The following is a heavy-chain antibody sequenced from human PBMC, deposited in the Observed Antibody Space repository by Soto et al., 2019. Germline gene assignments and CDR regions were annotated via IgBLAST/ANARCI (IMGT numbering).Heavy chain of an antibody. CDR2: IYYSGST. J-gene: IGHJ5*02. Sequence: VQLQESGPGLVKVSETLSLTCTVSGGSISSNYWSWIRQPPGKGLEWIGYIYYSGSTNYNSSLKSRVTISVHTSKNQFSLKLTSVTAADTAVYYCARIDPPLMLAWFDPWGQGTLVTVSS. CDR1: GGSISSNY. CDR3: ARIDPPLMLAWFDP. V-gene: IGHV4-59*01. D-gene: IGHD2-8*01.